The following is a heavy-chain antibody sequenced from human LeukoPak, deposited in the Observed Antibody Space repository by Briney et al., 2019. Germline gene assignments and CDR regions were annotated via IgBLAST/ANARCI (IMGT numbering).Heavy chain of an antibody. CDR2: ISGSGGST. Sequence: GGSLRLSCAASGFTFSSYAMSWVRQAPGKGLEWVPAISGSGGSTYYADSVKGRFTISRDNSKNTLYLQMNSLRAEDTAVYYCAKDRLGYSSSWYDWFDPWGQGTLVTVSS. D-gene: IGHD6-13*01. J-gene: IGHJ5*02. CDR1: GFTFSSYA. V-gene: IGHV3-23*01. CDR3: AKDRLGYSSSWYDWFDP.